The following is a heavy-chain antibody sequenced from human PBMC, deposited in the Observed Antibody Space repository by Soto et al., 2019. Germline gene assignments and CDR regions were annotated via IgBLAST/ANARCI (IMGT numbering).Heavy chain of an antibody. D-gene: IGHD3-10*01. CDR2: ISSTSTYI. J-gene: IGHJ5*02. V-gene: IGHV3-21*01. Sequence: GGSLRLSCAASGFTVRNFSMNWVRQAPGKGLEWVSSISSTSTYIYYADSMKGRFTVSRDNAKNSLYLQMNSLRAEDTAVYYCAISMVRGVNRNWFDPWGQGTLVAVSS. CDR1: GFTVRNFS. CDR3: AISMVRGVNRNWFDP.